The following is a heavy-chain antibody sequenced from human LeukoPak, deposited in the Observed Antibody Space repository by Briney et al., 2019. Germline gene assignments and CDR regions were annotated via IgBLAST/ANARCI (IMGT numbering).Heavy chain of an antibody. V-gene: IGHV3-7*01. Sequence: GGSLRLSCAASGFTFSRYWMTWVRQAPGKGLEWVANIKQDGSEKYYVDSVKGRFTISRDNAKNSLYLQMNSLRAEDTAVYYCARRSGSYYRVYFDYWGQGTLVTVSS. CDR3: ARRSGSYYRVYFDY. D-gene: IGHD3-10*01. CDR1: GFTFSRYW. J-gene: IGHJ4*02. CDR2: IKQDGSEK.